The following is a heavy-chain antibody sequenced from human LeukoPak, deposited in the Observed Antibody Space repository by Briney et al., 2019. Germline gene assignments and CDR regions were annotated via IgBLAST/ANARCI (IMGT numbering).Heavy chain of an antibody. V-gene: IGHV3-9*01. J-gene: IGHJ5*02. CDR3: AKGLYYDILTGYYNT. CDR2: ISSI. Sequence: PGGSLRLSCAASGFTFDDYATHWVRQAPGKGLEWVSGISSIGYADSVKGRFTISRDNAKNSLYLQMNSLRAEDTALYYCAKGLYYDILTGYYNTWGQGTLVTVSS. D-gene: IGHD3-9*01. CDR1: GFTFDDYA.